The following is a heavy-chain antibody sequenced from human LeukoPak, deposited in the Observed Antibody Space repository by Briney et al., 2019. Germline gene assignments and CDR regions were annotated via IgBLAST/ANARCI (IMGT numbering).Heavy chain of an antibody. CDR2: MYYSGTT. CDR3: ARQGVVGTNFDY. J-gene: IGHJ4*02. CDR1: GGSMSPYY. D-gene: IGHD2-15*01. Sequence: TSETLSLTCTVSGGSMSPYYWSWLRQPPGKGLEWIGHMYYSGTTNKNPSLKSRVTISVDTSKSQISLKLSSVTAADTALYYCARQGVVGTNFDYWGQGTLVTVSS. V-gene: IGHV4-59*08.